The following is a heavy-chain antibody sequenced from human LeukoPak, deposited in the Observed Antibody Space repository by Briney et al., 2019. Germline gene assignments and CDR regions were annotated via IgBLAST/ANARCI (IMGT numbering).Heavy chain of an antibody. CDR3: AKETRWLQLGYYYGMDV. CDR1: GFTFSSYG. CDR2: ISYDGSNK. Sequence: GGPLRLSCAASGFTFSSYGMHWVRQAPGKGLEWVAVISYDGSNKYYADSVKGRFTISRDNSKNTLYLQMNSLRAEDTAVYYCAKETRWLQLGYYYGMDVWGQGTTVTVSS. V-gene: IGHV3-30*18. J-gene: IGHJ6*02. D-gene: IGHD5-24*01.